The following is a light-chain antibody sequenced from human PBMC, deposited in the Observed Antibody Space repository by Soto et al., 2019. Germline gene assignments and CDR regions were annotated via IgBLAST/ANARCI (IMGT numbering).Light chain of an antibody. J-gene: IGLJ1*01. CDR3: SSYTSSSTRV. CDR1: SSDVGAYDY. CDR2: EVS. Sequence: QSVLTQPASVSGSPGQSITISCTGTSSDVGAYDYVSWYQQHPDKAPKLMMYEVSNRPSGVSNRFSGSKSVNTATLTISGHQAEDEADYYCSSYTSSSTRVFGTGTKLTVL. V-gene: IGLV2-14*03.